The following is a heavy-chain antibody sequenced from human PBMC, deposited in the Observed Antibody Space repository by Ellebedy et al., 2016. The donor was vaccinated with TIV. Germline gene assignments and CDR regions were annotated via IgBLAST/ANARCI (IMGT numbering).Heavy chain of an antibody. CDR2: IHSRSEGGTV. Sequence: GESLKISXEASGLIVTHASMTWVRQAPGKGLEWIGRIHSRSEGGTVAYAAPVQGRFIISRDESEKKLFLQMFSLRTEDTGVYYCNTGWAYDDWGQGTRVTVSS. CDR1: GLIVTHAS. CDR3: NTGWAYDD. J-gene: IGHJ3*01. V-gene: IGHV3-15*01.